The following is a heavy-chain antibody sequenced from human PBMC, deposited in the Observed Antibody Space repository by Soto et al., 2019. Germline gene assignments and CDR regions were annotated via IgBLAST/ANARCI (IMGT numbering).Heavy chain of an antibody. J-gene: IGHJ4*02. CDR2: INPYTGGT. CDR3: ARDPIGGGAPYYCDY. CDR1: GYTFTDYY. Sequence: QVQLVQSGAEVKKPGASVKVSCKASGYTFTDYYMHWVRQAPGQGLEWLGWINPYTGGTNYAHKFQDRVTMNRDTSINTAYLDLSRLTSDDTAVYYCARDPIGGGAPYYCDYWGQGTLVTASS. D-gene: IGHD3-16*01. V-gene: IGHV1-2*02.